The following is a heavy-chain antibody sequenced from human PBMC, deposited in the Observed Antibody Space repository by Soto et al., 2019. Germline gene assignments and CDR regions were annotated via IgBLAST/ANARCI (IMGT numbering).Heavy chain of an antibody. CDR3: ARLSTPGAVAGTHFDY. CDR2: IYYSGST. D-gene: IGHD6-19*01. CDR1: GGSSSSGRCS. Sequence: SETLALSCTVSGGSSSSGRCSWGGIRQPPGNGRGWIGSIYYSGSTYYNPSLKSRVTISVDTSKNQFSLKLSSVTAADTAVYYCARLSTPGAVAGTHFDYWGQGTLVTVSS. J-gene: IGHJ4*02. V-gene: IGHV4-39*01.